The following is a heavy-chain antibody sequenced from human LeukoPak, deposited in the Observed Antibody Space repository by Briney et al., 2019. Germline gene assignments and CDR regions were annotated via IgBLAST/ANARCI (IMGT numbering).Heavy chain of an antibody. CDR1: GYTFTSYA. CDR3: ASGDYGDPPLNY. J-gene: IGHJ4*02. Sequence: ASVKVSCKASGYTFTSYAMHWVRQAPGQRLEWMGWINAGNGNTKYSQEFQGRVTFTRDTSASTAYMELSRLRFDDTAVYYCASGDYGDPPLNYWGQGTLVTASS. V-gene: IGHV1-3*01. D-gene: IGHD4-17*01. CDR2: INAGNGNT.